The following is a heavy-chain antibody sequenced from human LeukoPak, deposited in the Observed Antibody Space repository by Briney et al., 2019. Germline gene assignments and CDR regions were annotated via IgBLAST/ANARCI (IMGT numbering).Heavy chain of an antibody. D-gene: IGHD2-2*01. V-gene: IGHV4-59*08. CDR1: GGSISSYC. CDR2: IYYSGST. J-gene: IGHJ6*02. CDR3: ARAPYCSSTSCYGEGREYYYYGMDV. Sequence: SETLSLTCTVSGGSISSYCWSWIRQPPGKGLEWIGYIYYSGSTNYNPSLKSRVTISVDTSKNQFSLKLSSVTAADTAVYYCARAPYCSSTSCYGEGREYYYYGMDVWGQGTTVTVSS.